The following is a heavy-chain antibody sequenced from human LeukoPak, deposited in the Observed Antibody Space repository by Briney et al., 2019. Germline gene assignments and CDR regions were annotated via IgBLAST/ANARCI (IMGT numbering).Heavy chain of an antibody. CDR2: IYYSGST. D-gene: IGHD3-10*01. CDR1: GGSISNYY. V-gene: IGHV4-59*08. Sequence: SETLSLTCTVSGGSISNYYWSWIRQPPGKGLEWIGYIYYSGSTNYNPSLKSRVTISVDTSKNQSSLKLSSVTAADTAVYYCARRDYGSGNNWFDPWGQGTLVTVSS. J-gene: IGHJ5*02. CDR3: ARRDYGSGNNWFDP.